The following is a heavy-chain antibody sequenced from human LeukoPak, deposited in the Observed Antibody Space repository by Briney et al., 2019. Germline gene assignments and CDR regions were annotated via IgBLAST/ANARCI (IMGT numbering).Heavy chain of an antibody. Sequence: GGSLRLSCAASGFTFSSYGMHWVRQAPGKGLEWVAVIWYDGSNKYYADSVKGRFTISRDNSKTTLYLQMNSLRAEDTAVYYCARDGSVVVTAYFREGDAFDIWGQGTMVTVSS. V-gene: IGHV3-33*01. D-gene: IGHD2-21*02. CDR1: GFTFSSYG. J-gene: IGHJ3*02. CDR2: IWYDGSNK. CDR3: ARDGSVVVTAYFREGDAFDI.